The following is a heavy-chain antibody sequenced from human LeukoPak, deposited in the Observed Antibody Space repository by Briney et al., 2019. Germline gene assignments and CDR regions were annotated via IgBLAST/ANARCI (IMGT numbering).Heavy chain of an antibody. Sequence: GESLKISCKGSGYSFTSYWIGWVRQMPGKGLEWMGIIYPGDSDTRYSPSFQGQVTISADKSISTAYLQWSSLKASDTAMYYCARQITYYDFWSGPFDYYMDAWGKGTTVTVSS. CDR2: IYPGDSDT. CDR3: ARQITYYDFWSGPFDYYMDA. CDR1: GYSFTSYW. J-gene: IGHJ6*03. V-gene: IGHV5-51*01. D-gene: IGHD3-3*01.